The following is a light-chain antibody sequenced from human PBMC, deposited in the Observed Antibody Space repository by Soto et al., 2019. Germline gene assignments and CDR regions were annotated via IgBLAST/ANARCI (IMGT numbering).Light chain of an antibody. Sequence: QSALTQPRSVSGSPGQSVTISCTGTSNDVGGYNYVSWYQQNPGKAPKLMIYDVSKRPSGVPDRFSGSKSDNTASLTISGLQAEDEADYYCCSYAGTYTFVVFGGGTKLTVL. J-gene: IGLJ2*01. CDR3: CSYAGTYTFVV. V-gene: IGLV2-11*01. CDR1: SNDVGGYNY. CDR2: DVS.